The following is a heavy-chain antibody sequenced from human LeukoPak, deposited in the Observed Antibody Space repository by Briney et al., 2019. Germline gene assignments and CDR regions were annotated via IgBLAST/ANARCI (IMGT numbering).Heavy chain of an antibody. CDR2: ISSSSSYI. V-gene: IGHV3-21*01. CDR3: ARDYFLDITGTKEAFDI. CDR1: GFTFSSYS. Sequence: PGGSLRLSCAASGFTFSSYSMNWVRQAPGKGLEWVSSISSSSSYIYYADSVKGRFTISRDNAKNSLYLQMNSLRAEDTAVYYCARDYFLDITGTKEAFDIWGQGTMVTVSS. D-gene: IGHD1-7*01. J-gene: IGHJ3*02.